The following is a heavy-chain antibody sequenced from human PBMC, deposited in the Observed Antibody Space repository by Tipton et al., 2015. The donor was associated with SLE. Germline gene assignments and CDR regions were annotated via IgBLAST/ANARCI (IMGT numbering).Heavy chain of an antibody. Sequence: TLSLTCTVSGDSISNSYFWGWLRQSPGKGLEWIGNIYHSGTTYYHPSLESRVTISVDTSQNQVSRKLTSVTAADTAVYYCARPLIGGSSGFFDSWGQGTLVTVSS. D-gene: IGHD2-15*01. CDR2: IYHSGTT. V-gene: IGHV4-38-2*02. CDR1: GDSISNSYF. J-gene: IGHJ4*02. CDR3: ARPLIGGSSGFFDS.